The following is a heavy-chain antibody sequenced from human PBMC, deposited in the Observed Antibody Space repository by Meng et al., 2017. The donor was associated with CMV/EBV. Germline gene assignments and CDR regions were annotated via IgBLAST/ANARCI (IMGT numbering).Heavy chain of an antibody. CDR3: ARDNWGLGWFDP. J-gene: IGHJ5*02. CDR2: IYSGGST. V-gene: IGHV3-53*01. CDR1: GFTVSSNY. D-gene: IGHD3-16*01. Sequence: VRPVESGGGLLQPGGSLRLSCAASGFTVSSNYMSWVRQAPGKGLEWVSVIYSGGSTYYADSVKGRFTISRDNSKNTLYLQMNSLRAEDTAVYYCARDNWGLGWFDPWGQGTLVTVSS.